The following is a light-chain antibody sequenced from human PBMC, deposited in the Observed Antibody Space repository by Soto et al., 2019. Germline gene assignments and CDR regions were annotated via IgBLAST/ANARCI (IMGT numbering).Light chain of an antibody. J-gene: IGKJ3*01. Sequence: DILMTQSPSSLSATIGDRVTINCRASQAISNSLAWYQQKPGKVPKLLIYAASTLQSGVPSRFSGSGSGTDFTLTISSLQPEDVATYYCQKYDSGLAFTFGPGTKVDI. CDR1: QAISNS. CDR2: AAS. V-gene: IGKV1-27*01. CDR3: QKYDSGLAFT.